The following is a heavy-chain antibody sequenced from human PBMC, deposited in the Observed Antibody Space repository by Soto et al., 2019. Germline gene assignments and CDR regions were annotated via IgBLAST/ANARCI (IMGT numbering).Heavy chain of an antibody. CDR3: ARERTGTTSMDV. CDR2: MNPNSGNT. D-gene: IGHD1-1*01. V-gene: IGHV1-8*01. Sequence: VQLVQSGAEVKKPGASEKVSCKASGDTFTSYDINWVRQATGQGLEWMGWMNPNSGNTGYAQKFQGRVTMTRNTSISTAYMELSSLRSEDTAVYYCARERTGTTSMDVWVQGTTVTVSS. CDR1: GDTFTSYD. J-gene: IGHJ6*02.